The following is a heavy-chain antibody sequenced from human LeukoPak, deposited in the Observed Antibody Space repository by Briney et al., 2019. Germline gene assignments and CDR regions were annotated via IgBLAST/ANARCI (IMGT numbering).Heavy chain of an antibody. Sequence: SETLSLTCAVYGGSFSGYYWSWIRQPPGKGPEWIGEINHSGSTNYNPSLKSRVTISVDTSKNQFSLKLSSVTAADTAVYYCARGNPTTVITIDYRGQGTLVTVSS. CDR1: GGSFSGYY. CDR3: ARGNPTTVITIDY. D-gene: IGHD4-23*01. CDR2: INHSGST. J-gene: IGHJ4*02. V-gene: IGHV4-34*01.